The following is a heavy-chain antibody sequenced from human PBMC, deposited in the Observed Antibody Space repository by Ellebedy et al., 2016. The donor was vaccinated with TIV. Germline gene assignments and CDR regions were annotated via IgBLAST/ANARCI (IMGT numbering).Heavy chain of an antibody. Sequence: SLKISCAASGFTFSSYAMSWVRQAPGKGLELVSGISWNSGTIDYPDSVKGRFTISRDNAKNSLYLQMNRLRPEDTALYYCAKGSTTALVTCVDYWGQGTLVTVSS. J-gene: IGHJ4*02. CDR1: GFTFSSYA. CDR2: ISWNSGTI. CDR3: AKGSTTALVTCVDY. V-gene: IGHV3-9*01. D-gene: IGHD5-18*01.